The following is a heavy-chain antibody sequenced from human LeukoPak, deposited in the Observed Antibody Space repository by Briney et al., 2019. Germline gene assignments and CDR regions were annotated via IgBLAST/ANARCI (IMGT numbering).Heavy chain of an antibody. V-gene: IGHV4-34*01. Sequence: SETLSLTCAVYGGSFSGYYWSWIRQPPGKGLEWIGEINHSGSTNYNPSLKSRVTISVDTSKNQFSLKLSSVTAADTAVYYCARQVKSSGYRDYWGQGTLVTVSS. CDR1: GGSFSGYY. D-gene: IGHD3-22*01. CDR2: INHSGST. CDR3: ARQVKSSGYRDY. J-gene: IGHJ4*02.